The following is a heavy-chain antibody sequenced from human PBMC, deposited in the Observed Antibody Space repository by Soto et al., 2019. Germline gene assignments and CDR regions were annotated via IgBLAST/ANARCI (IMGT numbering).Heavy chain of an antibody. J-gene: IGHJ3*02. D-gene: IGHD2-8*01. V-gene: IGHV5-51*01. CDR2: IYPGDSDT. CDR1: GYSFTTYW. Sequence: PGESLNISCQGSGYSFTTYWIGWVRQMPGKGLEWVGTIYPGDSDTRYSPSFQGQVTISPDKSITTAYLQWSSLKASVTAMYYCARTFMHRTTNGLNIWGLETMVTVAS. CDR3: ARTFMHRTTNGLNI.